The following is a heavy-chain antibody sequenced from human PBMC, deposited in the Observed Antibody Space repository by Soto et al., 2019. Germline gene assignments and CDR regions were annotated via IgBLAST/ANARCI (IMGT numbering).Heavy chain of an antibody. D-gene: IGHD6-19*01. CDR2: IDHSGT. V-gene: IGHV4-30-2*01. Sequence: QLQLQESGSGLVKPSQTLSLTCAVSGGSISSVGYSWSWIRQPPGKGLEWIGYIDHSGTYYNPSLKSRVTISVDRSKNQFSLKLSSVTAADTAVYYCARAGGLGAVAVDYWGQGTLVTVSS. CDR1: GGSISSVGYS. J-gene: IGHJ4*02. CDR3: ARAGGLGAVAVDY.